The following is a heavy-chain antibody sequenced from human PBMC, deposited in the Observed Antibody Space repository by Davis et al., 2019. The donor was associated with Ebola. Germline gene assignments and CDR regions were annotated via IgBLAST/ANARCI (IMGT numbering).Heavy chain of an antibody. J-gene: IGHJ6*02. CDR3: AKSIAGRYYYYVMDV. Sequence: SETLSLTCTVSGGSISSYYWSWIRQSPGKGLEWIGYIYYSRSTTYNPSLKSRVTISVDTSKNQFSLKLSSVTAADTAVYYCAKSIAGRYYYYVMDVWGQGTTVTVSS. V-gene: IGHV4-59*01. D-gene: IGHD6-6*01. CDR1: GGSISSYY. CDR2: IYYSRST.